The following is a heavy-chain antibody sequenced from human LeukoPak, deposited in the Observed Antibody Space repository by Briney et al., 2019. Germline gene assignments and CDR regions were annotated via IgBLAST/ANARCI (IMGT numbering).Heavy chain of an antibody. CDR1: GFTFDDYA. V-gene: IGHV3-9*01. Sequence: PGGSLRLSCAASGFTFDDYAMHWVRQAPGKGLEWVSGISWNSGSIGYADSVKGRFTISRDNAKNSLYLQMNSLRAEDTALYYCAKDDSGYSSGWFDYWGQETLVTVSS. D-gene: IGHD6-19*01. J-gene: IGHJ4*02. CDR2: ISWNSGSI. CDR3: AKDDSGYSSGWFDY.